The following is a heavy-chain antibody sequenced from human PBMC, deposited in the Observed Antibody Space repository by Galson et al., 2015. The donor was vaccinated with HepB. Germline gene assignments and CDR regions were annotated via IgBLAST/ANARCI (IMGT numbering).Heavy chain of an antibody. CDR3: AKNKGAGPHYNYCMDV. V-gene: IGHV3-23*01. D-gene: IGHD1-26*01. CDR2: IVGSGTGT. Sequence: SLRLSCAASGLTFSSFAMSWVRQAPGKGLEWVSMIVGSGTGTQYADSVKGRFTISRDNSKNTLYLQMDSPRGEDTAVYYCAKNKGAGPHYNYCMDVWGKGTTVTVSS. J-gene: IGHJ6*03. CDR1: GLTFSSFA.